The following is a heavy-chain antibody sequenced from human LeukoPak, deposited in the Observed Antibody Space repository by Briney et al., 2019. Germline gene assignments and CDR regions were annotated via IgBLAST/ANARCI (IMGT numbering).Heavy chain of an antibody. Sequence: PGGSLRLSCAVSGFTFSSYGMHWVRQAPGKGLEWVAVISYDGSNKYYADSVKGRFTISRDNSKNTLYLQMISLRAEDTAVYYCAKSQERWLAPYDYWGQGTLVTVSS. V-gene: IGHV3-30*18. D-gene: IGHD6-19*01. CDR1: GFTFSSYG. CDR3: AKSQERWLAPYDY. J-gene: IGHJ4*02. CDR2: ISYDGSNK.